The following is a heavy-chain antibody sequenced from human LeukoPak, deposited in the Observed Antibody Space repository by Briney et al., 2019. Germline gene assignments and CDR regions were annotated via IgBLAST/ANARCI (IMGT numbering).Heavy chain of an antibody. CDR2: IKEDGSEE. J-gene: IGHJ4*02. V-gene: IGHV3-7*01. Sequence: GGSLRLSCAASGFKFSDFWMIWVRQTPGKGLEWVANIKEDGSEEYHVDSVKGRFTISRDNTEISLFLQINSLRGDDTAVYYCVRDSRPGGLMGLYHNLDKWGEGTLVTVSA. CDR1: GFKFSDFW. CDR3: VRDSRPGGLMGLYHNLDK. D-gene: IGHD3-16*01.